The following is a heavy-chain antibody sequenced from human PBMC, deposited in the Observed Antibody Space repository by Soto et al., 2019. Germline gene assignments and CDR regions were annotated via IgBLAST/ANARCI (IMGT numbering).Heavy chain of an antibody. CDR1: GFTFSTYN. J-gene: IGHJ4*02. CDR2: ISRSGTTV. D-gene: IGHD6-19*01. Sequence: EVQLVESGGGLVQPGGSLRLSCAASGFTFSTYNTNWVRQAPGKGLEWVSYISRSGTTVYYADSVKGRFTISRDNARNSLYLQMNSLRDEDTALYYCARDPSPDSSGWYYFDYWGQGTVVTVSS. CDR3: ARDPSPDSSGWYYFDY. V-gene: IGHV3-48*02.